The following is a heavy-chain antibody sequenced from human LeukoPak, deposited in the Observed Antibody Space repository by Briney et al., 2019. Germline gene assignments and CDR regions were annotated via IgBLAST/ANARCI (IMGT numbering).Heavy chain of an antibody. V-gene: IGHV3-33*01. CDR1: GFTFSSYG. CDR3: ARDRWFGELYDMDV. J-gene: IGHJ6*02. CDR2: IWYDGSNK. Sequence: GGSLRLSCAASGFTFSSYGMHWVRQAPGKGLEWVAVIWYDGSNKYYADSVKGRFTISRDNSKNTLYLQMNSLRAEDTAVYYCARDRWFGELYDMDVWGQGTTVTVSS. D-gene: IGHD3-10*01.